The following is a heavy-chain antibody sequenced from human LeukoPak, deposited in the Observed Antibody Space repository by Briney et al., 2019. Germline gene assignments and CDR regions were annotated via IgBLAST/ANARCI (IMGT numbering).Heavy chain of an antibody. V-gene: IGHV3-21*01. D-gene: IGHD3-10*01. CDR1: GFTFSSYA. J-gene: IGHJ4*02. CDR2: IGAGGTFT. CDR3: ARDGRFGESPHDY. Sequence: GGSLRLSCAASGFTFSSYAMNWVRQAPGKGLEWVSGIGAGGTFTYYADSVKGRFTISRDNAKNSLYLQMNSLRAEDTAVHYCARDGRFGESPHDYWGQGTLVTVSS.